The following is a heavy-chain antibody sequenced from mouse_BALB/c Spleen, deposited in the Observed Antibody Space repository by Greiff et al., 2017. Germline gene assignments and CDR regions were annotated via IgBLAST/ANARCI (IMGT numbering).Heavy chain of an antibody. CDR2: INPSNGRT. J-gene: IGHJ4*01. V-gene: IGHV1S81*02. CDR3: ARKNYRDYYAMDY. D-gene: IGHD2-14*01. CDR1: GYTFTSYW. Sequence: QVQLQQPGAELVKPGASVKLSCKASGYTFTSYWMHWVKQRPGQGLEWIGEINPSNGRTNYNEKFKSKATLTVDKSSSTAYMQLSSLTSEDSAVYYCARKNYRDYYAMDYWGQGTSVTVSS.